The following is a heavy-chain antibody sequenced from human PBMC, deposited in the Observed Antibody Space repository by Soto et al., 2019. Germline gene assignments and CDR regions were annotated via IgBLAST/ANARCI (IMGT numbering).Heavy chain of an antibody. CDR2: IWYDGSNK. CDR1: GFMFSNYG. V-gene: IGHV3-33*01. CDR3: ARGAGIVGATIDH. D-gene: IGHD1-26*01. J-gene: IGHJ4*02. Sequence: VQLVESGGGVVQPGRSLRLSCAASGFMFSNYGMHWVRQAPGKGLEWVAVIWYDGSNKYHADSVRGRLTISRENFKNTMYLQMNSLRDEDTAVYYCARGAGIVGATIDHWGQGTLVTVSS.